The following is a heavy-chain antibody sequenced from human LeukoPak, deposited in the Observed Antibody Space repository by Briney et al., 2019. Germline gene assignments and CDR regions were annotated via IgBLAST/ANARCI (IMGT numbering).Heavy chain of an antibody. Sequence: KPSETLSLTCTVSGGSISIISSSTYYWGWIRQAPGKGLEWIGSLYYGGNSHYNPSLKSRATLSVDTSNNQFSLKLTSVTAADAAVYFCARQLPTAAADTRGYFDYWGQGTVVTVSS. CDR1: GGSISIISSSTYY. J-gene: IGHJ4*02. V-gene: IGHV4-39*01. CDR3: ARQLPTAAADTRGYFDY. D-gene: IGHD6-25*01. CDR2: LYYGGNS.